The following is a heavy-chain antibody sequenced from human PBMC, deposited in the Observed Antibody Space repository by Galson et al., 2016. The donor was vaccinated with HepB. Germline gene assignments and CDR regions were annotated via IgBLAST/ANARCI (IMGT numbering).Heavy chain of an antibody. CDR2: ISRSGDSR. CDR1: GFTFRDYG. D-gene: IGHD2-2*01. J-gene: IGHJ6*04. Sequence: SLRLSCAASGFTFRDYGMTWVRQAPGKGLEDVARISRSGDSRDYAASVKGRFTISRDNSRNTLSLQMNSLTADDPGIYYCVQGSTEPAVWGKGTTVTVSS. CDR3: VQGSTEPAV. V-gene: IGHV3-23*01.